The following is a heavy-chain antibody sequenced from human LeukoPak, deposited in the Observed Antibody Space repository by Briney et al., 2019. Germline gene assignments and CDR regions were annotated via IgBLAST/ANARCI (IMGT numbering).Heavy chain of an antibody. D-gene: IGHD6-13*01. Sequence: GGSLRLSCAAFGFTFSDYYMSWIRQAPGKGLEWVSYISSSGRIIYYADSVKGRFTISRDNAKNSLYLQMNSLRAEDTAVYYCAREEAGGGMDVWGQGTTVTVSS. CDR3: AREEAGGGMDV. CDR2: ISSSGRII. J-gene: IGHJ6*02. V-gene: IGHV3-11*04. CDR1: GFTFSDYY.